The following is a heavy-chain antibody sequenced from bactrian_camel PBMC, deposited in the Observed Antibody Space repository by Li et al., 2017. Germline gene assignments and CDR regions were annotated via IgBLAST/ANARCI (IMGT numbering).Heavy chain of an antibody. V-gene: IGHV3S63*01. CDR3: AADSVALVRGAPEAADFGY. CDR1: GATC. CDR2: IHATNGLI. D-gene: IGHD2*01. J-gene: IGHJ6*01. Sequence: HVQLVESGGGSVPAGGSLRLSCTGFGATCVAWFRQGPGKEREGVASIHATNGLIYYADSVKGRFTISQDNARTTLYLQMNSLKPDDTAMYYCAADSVALVRGAPEAADFGYWGQGTQVTVS.